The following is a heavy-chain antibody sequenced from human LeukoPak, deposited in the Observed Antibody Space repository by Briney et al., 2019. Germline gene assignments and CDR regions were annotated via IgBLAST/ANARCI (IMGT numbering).Heavy chain of an antibody. CDR3: ARDPNSSSWYFPIDY. D-gene: IGHD6-13*01. CDR1: GFTLSSYA. V-gene: IGHV3-30-3*01. CDR2: ISYDGSNK. Sequence: GRSLRLSCAASGFTLSSYAMHWVRQAPGKGLEWVAVISYDGSNKYYADSVKGRFTISRDNSKNTLYLQMNSLRAEDTAVYYCARDPNSSSWYFPIDYWGQGTLVTVSS. J-gene: IGHJ4*02.